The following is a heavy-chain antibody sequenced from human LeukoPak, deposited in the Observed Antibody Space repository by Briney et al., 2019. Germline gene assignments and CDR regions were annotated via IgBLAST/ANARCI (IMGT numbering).Heavy chain of an antibody. J-gene: IGHJ6*03. CDR1: GYSFTSYW. CDR3: AKVTVTTPYYYYYMDV. Sequence: GESLKISCKGSGYSFTSYWIGWVRQMPGKGLEWMGIIYPGDSDTRYSPSFQGQVTISADKSISTAYLQWSSLKASDTAMYYCAKVTVTTPYYYYYMDVWGRGTTVTVSS. D-gene: IGHD4-11*01. V-gene: IGHV5-51*01. CDR2: IYPGDSDT.